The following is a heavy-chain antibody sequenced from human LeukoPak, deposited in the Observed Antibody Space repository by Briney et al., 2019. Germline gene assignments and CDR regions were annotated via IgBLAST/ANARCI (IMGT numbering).Heavy chain of an antibody. Sequence: PGGSLRLSCAASGFTFSSYGMHWVRQAPGKGLQWVAFIRYDGSNKYYVDSVKGRFTISRDNSKNTLYLQMNSLRAEDTAVYYCARGPSGYHNTGGQGTLVTVSS. CDR2: IRYDGSNK. CDR3: ARGPSGYHNT. CDR1: GFTFSSYG. V-gene: IGHV3-30*02. D-gene: IGHD5-12*01. J-gene: IGHJ4*02.